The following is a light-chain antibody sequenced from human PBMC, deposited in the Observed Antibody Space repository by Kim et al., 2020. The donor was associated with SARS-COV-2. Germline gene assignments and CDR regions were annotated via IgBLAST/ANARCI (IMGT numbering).Light chain of an antibody. CDR3: QAWDSSAGI. CDR1: NLGHKY. J-gene: IGLJ1*01. V-gene: IGLV3-1*01. CDR2: QDT. Sequence: VAPGHTASITCSGDNLGHKYACWYQQKPGQSPVLVIYQDTKRPSGIPERFSGSNSGNTATLTISGTQAMDEADYYCQAWDSSAGIFGIGTKVTVL.